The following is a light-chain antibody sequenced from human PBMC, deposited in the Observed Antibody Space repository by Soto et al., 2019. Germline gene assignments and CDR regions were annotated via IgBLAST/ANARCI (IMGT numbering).Light chain of an antibody. CDR3: QQYNMWPPYT. V-gene: IGKV3-15*01. Sequence: EIVMTQSPVTLSVSPGDRADLSCRASQSVSTNLAWYQQKPGQPPRLLIYAASTRTTGVPARFSGSGSGTDFTLTISSLHSEDFAVYFCQQYNMWPPYTFGQGTKLEIK. CDR2: AAS. CDR1: QSVSTN. J-gene: IGKJ2*01.